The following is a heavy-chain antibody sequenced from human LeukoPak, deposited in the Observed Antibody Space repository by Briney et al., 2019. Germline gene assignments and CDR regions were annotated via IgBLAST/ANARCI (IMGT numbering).Heavy chain of an antibody. CDR1: GFTFTNYW. J-gene: IGHJ4*02. CDR3: ARDRGAYYYDSSGLSDY. D-gene: IGHD3-22*01. V-gene: IGHV3-7*01. Sequence: GGSLRLSCAASGFTFTNYWMSWVRQAPGKGLEWVANIKQDGSKKYYVDSVKGRFTISRDNAKNSLYLQMNSLRAEDTAVYYCARDRGAYYYDSSGLSDYWGQGTLVTVSS. CDR2: IKQDGSKK.